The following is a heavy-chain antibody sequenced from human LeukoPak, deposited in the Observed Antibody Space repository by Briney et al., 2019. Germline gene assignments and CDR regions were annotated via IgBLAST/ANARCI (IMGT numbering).Heavy chain of an antibody. CDR1: EFTFSSFW. V-gene: IGHV3-7*01. Sequence: PGGSLRLSCAASEFTFSSFWMTWVRQAPGKGLECVAHIKHDGSEKYYVDSVKGRFTISRDNAKNSLYLQMNSLRAEDTAVYYCASGTRSGSRNWGQGTLVTVSS. D-gene: IGHD1-26*01. CDR2: IKHDGSEK. J-gene: IGHJ4*02. CDR3: ASGTRSGSRN.